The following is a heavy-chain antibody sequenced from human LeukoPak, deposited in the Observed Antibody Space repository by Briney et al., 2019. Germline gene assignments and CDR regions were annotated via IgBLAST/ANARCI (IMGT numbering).Heavy chain of an antibody. CDR2: LYPGVST. CDR3: GRLKFYDSTGYSPGHYMDV. J-gene: IGHJ6*03. V-gene: IGHV4-4*07. D-gene: IGHD3-22*01. CDR1: GGPIYSYY. Sequence: SETLSLTCTVSGGPIYSYYWSWIRQTAGKGLEWIGRLYPGVSTDYNPSLKSRVTMSVDTSKKQFALKLSAVTAADTAAYYCGRLKFYDSTGYSPGHYMDVWGKGTTVRVSS.